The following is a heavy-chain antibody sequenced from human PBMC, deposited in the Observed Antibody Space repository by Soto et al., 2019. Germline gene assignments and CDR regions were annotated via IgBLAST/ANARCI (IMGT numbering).Heavy chain of an antibody. CDR3: ARVVREQWLRIYGMDV. CDR1: GFTFSSYW. CDR2: INSDGSST. D-gene: IGHD6-19*01. J-gene: IGHJ6*02. V-gene: IGHV3-74*01. Sequence: VGSLRLSCAASGFTFSSYWMHWVRQAPGKGLVWASRINSDGSSTSYADSVKGRFTISRDNAKNTLYLQMNSLRAEDTAVYYCARVVREQWLRIYGMDVWGQGTTVTVSS.